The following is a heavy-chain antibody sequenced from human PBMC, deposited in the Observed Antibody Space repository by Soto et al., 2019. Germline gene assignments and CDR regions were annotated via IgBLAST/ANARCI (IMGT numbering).Heavy chain of an antibody. Sequence: SGPTLVNPTQTLTLTCTFSGFSLSISGEAVAWIRQPPGKALEWLALIFWDDDERYSPSLKSRLTITKDTSENQVVLTLTNMDPADTATYYCAHTSGWRYYFDYWGQGTLVTVSS. J-gene: IGHJ4*02. CDR3: AHTSGWRYYFDY. CDR1: GFSLSISGEA. CDR2: IFWDDDE. V-gene: IGHV2-5*02. D-gene: IGHD6-25*01.